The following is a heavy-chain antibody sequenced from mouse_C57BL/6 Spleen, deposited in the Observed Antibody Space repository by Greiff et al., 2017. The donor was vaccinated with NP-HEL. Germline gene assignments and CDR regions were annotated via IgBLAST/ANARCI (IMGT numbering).Heavy chain of an antibody. CDR3: ARGGDYGSRTGFDY. V-gene: IGHV1-64*01. D-gene: IGHD1-1*01. CDR2: IHPNSGST. CDR1: GYTFTSYW. Sequence: VQLQQPGAELVKPGASVKLSCKASGYTFTSYWMHWVKQRPGQGLEWIGLIHPNSGSTNYNEKFKSKATLTVDKSSSTAYMQLSSLTSEDSAVYYGARGGDYGSRTGFDYWGQGTTLTVSS. J-gene: IGHJ2*01.